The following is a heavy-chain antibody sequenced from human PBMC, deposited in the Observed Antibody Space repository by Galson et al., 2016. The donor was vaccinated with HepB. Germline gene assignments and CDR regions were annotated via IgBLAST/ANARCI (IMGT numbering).Heavy chain of an antibody. J-gene: IGHJ6*03. CDR3: AKAKTRGRVGNYNYTDV. D-gene: IGHD2/OR15-2a*01. Sequence: SLRLSCAASGFTFSGYVMTWVRQAAGKGLEWVSLISGSGVSTYYADSAKGRFTISRDNANNALFLQMNSLTAEDTAIYYCAKAKTRGRVGNYNYTDVWGKGTTVTVSS. CDR1: GFTFSGYV. CDR2: ISGSGVST. V-gene: IGHV3-23*01.